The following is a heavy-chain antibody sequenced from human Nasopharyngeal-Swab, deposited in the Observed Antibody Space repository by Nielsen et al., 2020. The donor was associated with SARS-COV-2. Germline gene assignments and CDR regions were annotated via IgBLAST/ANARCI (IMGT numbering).Heavy chain of an antibody. CDR3: ATGFYGDCLTHYYYYGMDV. J-gene: IGHJ6*02. CDR1: GYTLTELS. CDR2: FDPEDGET. V-gene: IGHV1-24*01. Sequence: ASVKVSCKVSGYTLTELSMHWVRQAPGKGLEWMGGFDPEDGETIYAQKFQGRVTMTEDTSTDTAYMELSSLRSEDTAVYYCATGFYGDCLTHYYYYGMDVWGQGTTVTVSS. D-gene: IGHD4-17*01.